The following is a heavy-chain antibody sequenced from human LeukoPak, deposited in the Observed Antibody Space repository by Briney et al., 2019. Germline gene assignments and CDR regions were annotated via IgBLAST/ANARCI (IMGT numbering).Heavy chain of an antibody. J-gene: IGHJ4*02. V-gene: IGHV4-39*07. D-gene: IGHD6-19*01. Sequence: PSETLSLTCTVSDDSISSGSYYWSWIRQPAGKGLEWIGSIYYSGSTYYNPSLKSRVTISVDTSKNQFSLKLSSVTAADTAVYYCATAPELYSSGWPTFDYWGQGTLVTVSS. CDR1: DDSISSGSYY. CDR2: IYYSGST. CDR3: ATAPELYSSGWPTFDY.